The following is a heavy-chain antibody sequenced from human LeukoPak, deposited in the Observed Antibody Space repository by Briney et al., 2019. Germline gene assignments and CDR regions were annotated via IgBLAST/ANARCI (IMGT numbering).Heavy chain of an antibody. CDR1: GFSFTSYW. J-gene: IGHJ3*02. CDR2: IYPGDSDT. D-gene: IGHD4-23*01. CDR3: GRVPGNSWGDGFDI. V-gene: IGHV5-51*01. Sequence: GESLKISCRGSGFSFTSYWIAWVRQMPGKGLEWMGIIYPGDSDTRYSPSFQGQVSISADKSISTAYLQWSSLKASDTAMYYCGRVPGNSWGDGFDIWGQGTMVTVSS.